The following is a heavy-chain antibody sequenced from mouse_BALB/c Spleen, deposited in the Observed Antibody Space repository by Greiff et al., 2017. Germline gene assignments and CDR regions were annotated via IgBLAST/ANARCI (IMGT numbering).Heavy chain of an antibody. CDR1: GYSITSYYV. V-gene: IGHV3-2*02. J-gene: IGHJ3*01. Sequence: EVQRVESGPGLVKPSQSLSLTCTVTGYSITSYYVWNWIRQSPGNQLEWTGYISYSGSTSYNPSLKSRISITRDTSKNQFFLQLNSVTTEDTATYDCASPHYYGSSRAGPSFAYWGQGTLVTVSA. CDR3: ASPHYYGSSRAGPSFAY. D-gene: IGHD1-1*01. CDR2: ISYSGST.